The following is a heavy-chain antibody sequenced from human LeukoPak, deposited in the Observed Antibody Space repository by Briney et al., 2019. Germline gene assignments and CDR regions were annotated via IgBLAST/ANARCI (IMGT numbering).Heavy chain of an antibody. Sequence: ASVEVSCKASGYTFTGYYIHWLRQAPGQGLEWMGRINPNSGDTNYAQKFQGRVTMTRDTSNSTAYMELSRLRSDDTAVYYCTREGLSVDYWGQGNLVTVSS. J-gene: IGHJ4*02. CDR1: GYTFTGYY. CDR2: INPNSGDT. CDR3: TREGLSVDY. D-gene: IGHD5/OR15-5a*01. V-gene: IGHV1-2*06.